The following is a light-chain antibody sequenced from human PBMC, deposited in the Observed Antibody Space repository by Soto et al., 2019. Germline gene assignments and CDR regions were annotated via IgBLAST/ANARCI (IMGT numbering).Light chain of an antibody. J-gene: IGLJ1*01. CDR1: SSDVGGYNY. CDR2: DVS. V-gene: IGLV2-14*03. Sequence: QSVLTQPASVSGSPGQSITISCTGTSSDVGGYNYVSWYQHHPGKAPKLMIYDVSNRPSGVSNRFSGSKSGNTASLTISGLQPEDESDYYCTSYTTSTTPQLVFGTRTKVTDL. CDR3: TSYTTSTTPQLV.